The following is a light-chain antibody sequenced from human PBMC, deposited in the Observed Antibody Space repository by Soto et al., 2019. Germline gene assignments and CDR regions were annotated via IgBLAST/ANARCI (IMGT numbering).Light chain of an antibody. CDR1: KSVSSSY. J-gene: IGKJ3*01. V-gene: IGKV3-20*01. Sequence: EIVLTQSPGTLSLSPGERATLSCRASKSVSSSYLAWYQQKPGQAPRLLIYGASSRATGIPDRFSGSGSGTEFTLTISRLEPEDFAVYYCQQYGSSPKTFGPGTKVDIK. CDR3: QQYGSSPKT. CDR2: GAS.